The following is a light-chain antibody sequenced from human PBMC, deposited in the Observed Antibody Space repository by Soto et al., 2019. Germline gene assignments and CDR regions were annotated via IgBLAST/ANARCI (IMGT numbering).Light chain of an antibody. CDR1: QNINSW. CDR2: KAS. CDR3: QQYNTYPWT. V-gene: IGKV1-5*03. Sequence: DIQMTQSPSTLSASVGDRVTITCRASQNINSWLVWYQQKPGKAPKVLIYKASTLESGVPSRFTGSGSGTAFTLTISSLQPDDVATYYCQQYNTYPWTFGPGTNLEVK. J-gene: IGKJ1*01.